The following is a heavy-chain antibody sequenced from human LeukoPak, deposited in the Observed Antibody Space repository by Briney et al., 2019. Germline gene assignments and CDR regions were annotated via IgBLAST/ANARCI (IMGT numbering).Heavy chain of an antibody. D-gene: IGHD2-2*02. J-gene: IGHJ1*01. V-gene: IGHV3-33*01. CDR1: GFTFSSYG. CDR3: AREPLFCSSTSCYIYFQH. CDR2: IWYDGSNK. Sequence: PGGSLRLSCAASGFTFSSYGMHWVRQAPGKGLEWVTVIWYDGSNKYYADSVKGRLTISRDNSKNTLYLQMNSLRAEDTAVYYCAREPLFCSSTSCYIYFQHWGQGTLVTVSS.